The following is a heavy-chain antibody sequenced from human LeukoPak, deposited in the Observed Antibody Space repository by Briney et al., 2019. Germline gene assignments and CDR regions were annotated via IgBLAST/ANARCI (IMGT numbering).Heavy chain of an antibody. Sequence: ASVKVSCTASGYTFTGYYMHWVRQAPGQGLEWMGRINPNSGGTNYAQKFQGRVTMTRDTSISTAYMELSRLRSDDTAVYYCARQGGYDFWSGYYENWFDPWGQGTLVTVSS. J-gene: IGHJ5*02. CDR2: INPNSGGT. D-gene: IGHD3-3*01. CDR1: GYTFTGYY. CDR3: ARQGGYDFWSGYYENWFDP. V-gene: IGHV1-2*06.